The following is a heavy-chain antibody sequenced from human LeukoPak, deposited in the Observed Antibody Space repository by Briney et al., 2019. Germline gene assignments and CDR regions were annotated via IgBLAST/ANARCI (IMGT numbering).Heavy chain of an antibody. D-gene: IGHD1-7*01. J-gene: IGHJ4*02. V-gene: IGHV1-46*01. CDR3: ARADPLELLVHGY. CDR1: GYTFTSYY. Sequence: ASVKVSCKASGYTFTSYYMHWVRQAPGQGLEWMGIINPSAGSTSYAQKFHGRVTMTRDTSTSTVYMELSSLRSEDPAVYSCARADPLELLVHGYWGQGTLVTVSS. CDR2: INPSAGST.